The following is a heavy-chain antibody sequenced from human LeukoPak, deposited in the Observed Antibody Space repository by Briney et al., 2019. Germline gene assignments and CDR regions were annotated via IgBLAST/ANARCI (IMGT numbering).Heavy chain of an antibody. CDR1: GFTFSSYS. J-gene: IGHJ4*02. D-gene: IGHD1-26*01. CDR3: ASVEYSGSYLGDY. Sequence: GGSLRLSCAASGFTFSSYSMSWVRQAPGKGLEWVSSISSTSSSIYFVDSVKGRFTISRDNAKNSLYLQMNSLRAEDTAVYYCASVEYSGSYLGDYWGQGTLVTVSS. V-gene: IGHV3-21*01. CDR2: ISSTSSSI.